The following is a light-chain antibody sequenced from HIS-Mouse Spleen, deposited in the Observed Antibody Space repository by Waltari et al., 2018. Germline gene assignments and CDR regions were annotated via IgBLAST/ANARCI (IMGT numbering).Light chain of an antibody. J-gene: IGLJ2*01. CDR3: SSYTSSSFNVV. Sequence: QSALTQPASVSGSPGQSITISCTGTSSDVGGYNYASWYQQHPGKAPTLMIYDVSNRPSGVSNRFSGSKSGNTASLTISGLQAEDEADYYCSSYTSSSFNVVFGGGTKLTVL. V-gene: IGLV2-14*03. CDR1: SSDVGGYNY. CDR2: DVS.